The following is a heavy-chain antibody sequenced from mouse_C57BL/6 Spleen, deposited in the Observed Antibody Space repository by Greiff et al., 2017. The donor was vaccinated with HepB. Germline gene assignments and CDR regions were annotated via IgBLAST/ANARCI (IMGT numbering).Heavy chain of an antibody. CDR1: GYTFTSYW. Sequence: VQLQQPGAELVMPGASVKLSCKASGYTFTSYWMHWVKQRPGQGLEWIGEIDPSDSYTNYNQKFKGKSTLTVDKSSSTAYMQLSSLTSEDSAVYYCARWLHGYFDYWGQGTTLTVSS. V-gene: IGHV1-69*01. J-gene: IGHJ2*01. CDR2: IDPSDSYT. D-gene: IGHD2-2*01. CDR3: ARWLHGYFDY.